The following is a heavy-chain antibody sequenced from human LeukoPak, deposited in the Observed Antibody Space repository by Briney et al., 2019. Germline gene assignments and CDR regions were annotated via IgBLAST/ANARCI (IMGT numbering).Heavy chain of an antibody. D-gene: IGHD6-6*01. CDR1: GFTFSSYA. Sequence: PGGSLRLSCAASGFTFSSYAMHWVRQAPGKGLEWVAVISYDGSNKYYADSVKGRFTISRDNSKNTLYLQMNSLRAEDTAVYYCPRAPLAALGYGGSIDYWGQGTLVTVSS. CDR2: ISYDGSNK. V-gene: IGHV3-30*01. J-gene: IGHJ4*02. CDR3: PRAPLAALGYGGSIDY.